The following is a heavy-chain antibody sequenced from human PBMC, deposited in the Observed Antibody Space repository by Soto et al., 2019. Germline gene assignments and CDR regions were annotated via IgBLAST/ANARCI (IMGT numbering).Heavy chain of an antibody. CDR3: AKDLTYSSGWDPFDY. Sequence: GGSLRLSCAASGFTFSSYGMHWVRQAPGKGLEWVAVISYDGSNKYYADSVKGRFTISRDNSKNTLYLQMNSLRAEDTAVYYCAKDLTYSSGWDPFDYWGQGTLVTVSS. D-gene: IGHD6-19*01. CDR1: GFTFSSYG. CDR2: ISYDGSNK. V-gene: IGHV3-30*18. J-gene: IGHJ4*02.